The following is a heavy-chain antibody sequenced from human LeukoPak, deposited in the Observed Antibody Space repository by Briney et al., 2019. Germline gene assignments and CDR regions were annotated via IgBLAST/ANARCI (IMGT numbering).Heavy chain of an antibody. CDR2: INGESTFK. Sequence: RAGGSLRLSCTASGFSFSSPGMNWVRQAPGKGLEWVSSINGESTFKVYADSVKGRFTISRDNSKNTLYLQMNSLRAEDTAVYYCVKGGRWIQLWDYWGQGTLVTVSS. CDR1: GFSFSSPG. J-gene: IGHJ4*02. V-gene: IGHV3-21*01. CDR3: VKGGRWIQLWDY. D-gene: IGHD5-18*01.